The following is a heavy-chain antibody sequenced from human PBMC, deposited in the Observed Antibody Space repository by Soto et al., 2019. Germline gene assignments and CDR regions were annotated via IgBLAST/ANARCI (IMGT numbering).Heavy chain of an antibody. CDR3: AKDGFQGYDFWSGYYTGVDYGMDV. V-gene: IGHV3-30*18. CDR1: GFTFSSYG. CDR2: ISYDGSNK. J-gene: IGHJ6*02. Sequence: PGGSLRLSCAASGFTFSSYGMHWVRQAPGKGLEWVAVISYDGSNKYYADSVKGRFTISRDNSKNTLYLQMNSLRAEDTAVYYCAKDGFQGYDFWSGYYTGVDYGMDVWGQGTTVTVSS. D-gene: IGHD3-3*01.